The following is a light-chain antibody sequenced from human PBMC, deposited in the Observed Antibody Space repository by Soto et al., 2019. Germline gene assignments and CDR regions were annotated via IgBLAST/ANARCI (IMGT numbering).Light chain of an antibody. CDR3: QSYDSALNARDV. J-gene: IGLJ1*01. CDR1: SSNIGAGYD. CDR2: GNT. Sequence: QSVLTQPPSASGAPGQRVTISCTGSSSNIGAGYDVHWYQQRPGTAPKLLIFGNTNRPSGVPDRFSGSKSGTTASLAITGGQADDEGDYYCQSYDSALNARDVFGTGTKLTVL. V-gene: IGLV1-40*01.